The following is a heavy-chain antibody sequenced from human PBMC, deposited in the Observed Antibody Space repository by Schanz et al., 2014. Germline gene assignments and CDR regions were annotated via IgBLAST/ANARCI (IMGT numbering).Heavy chain of an antibody. CDR3: VKDAHSSSWWGGAFDI. CDR2: MYINSGST. CDR1: GFTVNTNY. Sequence: EVQLVESGGGLIQPGGSLRLSCAVSGFTVNTNYMSWVRQAPGKGLEWISSMYINSGSTQYADSVKGRFIISRDSSKSTHYLQMSSLRVEDTAVYYCVKDAHSSSWWGGAFDIWGQGTMVTVSS. V-gene: IGHV3-66*03. D-gene: IGHD6-13*01. J-gene: IGHJ3*02.